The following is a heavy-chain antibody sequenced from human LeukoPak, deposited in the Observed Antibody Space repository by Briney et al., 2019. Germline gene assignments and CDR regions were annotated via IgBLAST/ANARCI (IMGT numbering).Heavy chain of an antibody. Sequence: SETLSLICTASAGFISSYYWSWIRQPPAKELEGIGYIYYSGSTNYNPSLKSRVTISVDTAKNKFSLKLSSVTAADTAVYYCARHSRSSSWRLNWFDPWGQGTLVTVSS. CDR2: IYYSGST. CDR3: ARHSRSSSWRLNWFDP. D-gene: IGHD6-13*01. V-gene: IGHV4-59*08. CDR1: AGFISSYY. J-gene: IGHJ5*02.